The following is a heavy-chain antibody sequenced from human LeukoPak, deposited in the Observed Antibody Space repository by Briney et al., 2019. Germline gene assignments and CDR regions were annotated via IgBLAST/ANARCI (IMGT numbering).Heavy chain of an antibody. D-gene: IGHD6-13*01. CDR3: AREWTMAAPGIRPFDY. V-gene: IGHV5-51*01. Sequence: GESLKISCKGSGYSFTSYWIGWVRQMPGKGLEWMGIIYPGDSDTRYDPSFQGQVTISADKSISTTYLQWSSLKASDTAMYYCAREWTMAAPGIRPFDYWGQGTLVTVSS. J-gene: IGHJ4*02. CDR1: GYSFTSYW. CDR2: IYPGDSDT.